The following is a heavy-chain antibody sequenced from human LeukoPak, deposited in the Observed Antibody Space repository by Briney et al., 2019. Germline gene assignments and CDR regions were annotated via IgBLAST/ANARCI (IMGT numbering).Heavy chain of an antibody. Sequence: ASVKVSCKASGGTFSSYAISWVRQAPGQRLEWMGWINAGNGNTKYSQKFQGRVTITRDTSASTAYMELSSLRSEDTAVYYCATNPWDYYDSSGYAYWGQGTLVTVSS. CDR1: GGTFSSYA. D-gene: IGHD3-22*01. CDR3: ATNPWDYYDSSGYAY. J-gene: IGHJ4*02. CDR2: INAGNGNT. V-gene: IGHV1-3*01.